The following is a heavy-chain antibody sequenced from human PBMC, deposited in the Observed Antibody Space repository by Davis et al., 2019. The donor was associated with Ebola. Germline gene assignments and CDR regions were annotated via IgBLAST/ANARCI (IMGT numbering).Heavy chain of an antibody. Sequence: ASVKVSCKASGYTFTSYGISWVRQAPGQGLEWMGWISAYNGNTNYAQKLQSRVTITADKSTSTAYMELSSLRSEDTDVYYCARGLSEIVGATDYWGQGTLVTVSS. CDR3: ARGLSEIVGATDY. CDR1: GYTFTSYG. V-gene: IGHV1-18*04. J-gene: IGHJ4*02. D-gene: IGHD1-26*01. CDR2: ISAYNGNT.